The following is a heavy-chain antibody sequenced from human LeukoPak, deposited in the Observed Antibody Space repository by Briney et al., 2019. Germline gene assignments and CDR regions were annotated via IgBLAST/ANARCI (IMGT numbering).Heavy chain of an antibody. CDR1: GGSFSGYY. Sequence: PSETLSLTCAVYGGSFSGYYWSWIRQPPGKGLEWIGEINHSGSTNYNPSLKSRVTMSVDTSKNQFSLRLSSVNAADTAVYFCAREGTSGGLNWLDPWGQGTLVTVSS. CDR3: AREGTSGGLNWLDP. J-gene: IGHJ5*02. D-gene: IGHD3-10*01. V-gene: IGHV4-34*01. CDR2: INHSGST.